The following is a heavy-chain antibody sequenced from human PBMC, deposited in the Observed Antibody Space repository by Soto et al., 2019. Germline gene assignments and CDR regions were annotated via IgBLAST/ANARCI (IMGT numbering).Heavy chain of an antibody. CDR1: GGSISSHY. Sequence: SETLSLTCTVSGGSISSHYWSWIRQPPGRGLECIGFISYSGSPNYNPSLKSRVTISVDTSKNQFSLKLNSMTAADTAVYYCARTNAFDIWGQGTMVTVSS. J-gene: IGHJ3*02. CDR3: ARTNAFDI. V-gene: IGHV4-59*11. CDR2: ISYSGSP.